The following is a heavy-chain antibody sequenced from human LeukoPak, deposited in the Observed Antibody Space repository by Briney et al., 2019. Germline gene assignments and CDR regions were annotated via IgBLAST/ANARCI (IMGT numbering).Heavy chain of an antibody. CDR3: ARGGVLQLTNFDY. Sequence: ASVKVSCKASGYTFTGYHMHWGRQAPGQGPEWMGWINPNSGGTYYAQKFPGRVTITRDTSISTAYMELSRLRSDDTAVYYCARGGVLQLTNFDYWGQGTLVTVSS. CDR1: GYTFTGYH. V-gene: IGHV1-2*02. CDR2: INPNSGGT. D-gene: IGHD6-6*01. J-gene: IGHJ4*02.